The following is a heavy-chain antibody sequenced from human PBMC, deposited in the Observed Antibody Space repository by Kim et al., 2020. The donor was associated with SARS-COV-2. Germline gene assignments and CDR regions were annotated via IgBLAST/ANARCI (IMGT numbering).Heavy chain of an antibody. V-gene: IGHV4-34*01. D-gene: IGHD2-2*02. CDR1: GGSFSGYY. CDR3: ARGLGYCSSTSCYTLYYY. Sequence: SETLSLTCAVYGGSFSGYYWSWIRQPPGKGLEWIGEINHSGSTNYNPSLKSRVTISVDTSKNQFSLKLSSVTAADTAVYYCARGLGYCSSTSCYTLYYY. J-gene: IGHJ6*01. CDR2: INHSGST.